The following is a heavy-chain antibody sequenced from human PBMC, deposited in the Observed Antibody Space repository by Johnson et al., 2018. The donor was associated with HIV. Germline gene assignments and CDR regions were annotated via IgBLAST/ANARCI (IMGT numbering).Heavy chain of an antibody. CDR1: GFSVSNKY. V-gene: IGHV3-66*02. J-gene: IGHJ3*02. D-gene: IGHD3-10*01. CDR3: ARGPITRGTPVAFDI. Sequence: VQLVESGGGVVQPGGSLRLSCAASGFSVSNKYMSWVRQAPGKGLEWVSVIYSGGSTYYADSVKGRFTISRDNSKDMLYLQMNSLRAEDTAVYYCARGPITRGTPVAFDIWGQGTMVTVSS. CDR2: IYSGGST.